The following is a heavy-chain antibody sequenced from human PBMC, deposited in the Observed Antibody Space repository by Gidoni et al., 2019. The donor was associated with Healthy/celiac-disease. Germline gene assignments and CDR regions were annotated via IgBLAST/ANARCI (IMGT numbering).Heavy chain of an antibody. CDR2: INHSGST. CDR1: GGSFSGYY. J-gene: IGHJ4*02. Sequence: QVQLQQWGAGLLKPSETLSLTCAVYGGSFSGYYWSWIRQPPGKGLEWIGEINHSGSTNYNPSLKSRVTISVDTSKNQFSLKLSSVTAADTAVYYCARAYSSGWYDVRVYYFDYWGQGTLVTVSS. V-gene: IGHV4-34*01. D-gene: IGHD6-19*01. CDR3: ARAYSSGWYDVRVYYFDY.